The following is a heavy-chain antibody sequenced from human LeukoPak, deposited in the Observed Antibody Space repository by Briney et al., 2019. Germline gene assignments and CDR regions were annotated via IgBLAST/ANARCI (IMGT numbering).Heavy chain of an antibody. CDR2: ITYDGSNK. CDR1: GFTFSSYG. V-gene: IGHV3-30*18. J-gene: IGHJ4*02. CDR3: AKDLPTMGYYDSSGYPVDFDY. Sequence: GGSLRLSCAASGFTFSSYGMHWVRQAPGKGLEWVAAITYDGSNKYYADSVKGRFTISRDNSKNTLYLQMNSLRAEDTAVYYCAKDLPTMGYYDSSGYPVDFDYWGQGTLVTVSS. D-gene: IGHD3-22*01.